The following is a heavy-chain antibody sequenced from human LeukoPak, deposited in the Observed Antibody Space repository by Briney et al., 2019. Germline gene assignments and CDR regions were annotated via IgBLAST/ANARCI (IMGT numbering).Heavy chain of an antibody. D-gene: IGHD3-10*01. CDR3: ARGSGVSYYYGSGSSDFDY. CDR2: MNPNSGNT. CDR1: GYTFTSYD. Sequence: ASVKVSCKASGYTFTSYDINWVRQATGQGLEWMGWMNPNSGNTGYAQKFQGRVTMTRNTSISTAYMALSSLRSEDTAVYYCARGSGVSYYYGSGSSDFDYWGQGTLVTVSS. J-gene: IGHJ4*02. V-gene: IGHV1-8*01.